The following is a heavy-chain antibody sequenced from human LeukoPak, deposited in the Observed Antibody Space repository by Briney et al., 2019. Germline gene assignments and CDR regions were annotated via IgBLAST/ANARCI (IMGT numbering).Heavy chain of an antibody. CDR2: IYYSGST. D-gene: IGHD2-15*01. V-gene: IGHV4-59*08. Sequence: SETLSLTRTVSGGSISSYYWSWIRQAPGKGLGWIGHIYYSGSTNYNPSLASRVTISVDTSKHQFSLKLSSVTATDTALYYWARGGTDFDYWGQGTLVTVS. CDR1: GGSISSYY. CDR3: ARGGTDFDY. J-gene: IGHJ4*02.